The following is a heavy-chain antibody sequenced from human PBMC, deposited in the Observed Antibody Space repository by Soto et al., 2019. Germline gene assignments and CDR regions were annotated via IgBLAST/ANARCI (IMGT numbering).Heavy chain of an antibody. Sequence: VASVKVSCKASGYTFISYGISWVRQAPAQGLEWMGWINTYNGNTNYAQKLQGRVTMTTDTYTRTAYMDLRSLRSDDTAVYYCARVGHFTSSSCPPYYYYGMDVWGQGTTVTVSS. J-gene: IGHJ6*02. CDR2: INTYNGNT. V-gene: IGHV1-18*04. CDR1: GYTFISYG. D-gene: IGHD2-2*01. CDR3: ARVGHFTSSSCPPYYYYGMDV.